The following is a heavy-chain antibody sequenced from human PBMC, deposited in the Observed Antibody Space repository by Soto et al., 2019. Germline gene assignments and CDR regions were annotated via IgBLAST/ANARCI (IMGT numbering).Heavy chain of an antibody. CDR1: GGTFSTYT. J-gene: IGHJ3*02. CDR3: TLGSWSAETFDI. V-gene: IGHV1-69*02. Sequence: SVKVSCKASGGTFSTYTIIWVRQAPGQGLEWMGRILPMLDIANSAQRFQGRVTITADKSTSTAYLELSSLRSEDTAVYYCTLGSWSAETFDIWGRGTMVTVSS. CDR2: ILPMLDIA. D-gene: IGHD6-13*01.